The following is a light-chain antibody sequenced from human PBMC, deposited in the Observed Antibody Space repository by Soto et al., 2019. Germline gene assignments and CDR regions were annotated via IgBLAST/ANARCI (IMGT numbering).Light chain of an antibody. CDR2: EVV. J-gene: IGLJ3*02. Sequence: QSALTQPPSASGSPGQSVTISCTGTKSDIGVYDFVSWYQHHPGKAPRLIIYEVVQRPSGVPDRFSGSKSGNTASLTVSGLQAADEADYYCSSYTTNHTRVFGGGTKLTVL. CDR3: SSYTTNHTRV. V-gene: IGLV2-8*01. CDR1: KSDIGVYDF.